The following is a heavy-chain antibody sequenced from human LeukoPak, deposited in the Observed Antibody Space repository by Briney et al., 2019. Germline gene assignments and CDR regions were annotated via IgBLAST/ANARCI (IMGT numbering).Heavy chain of an antibody. D-gene: IGHD2-15*01. CDR1: VFPFHPC. CDR3: AKRHCRGGTCYSDSYYLDV. J-gene: IGHJ6*03. CDR2: FWATGGST. V-gene: IGHV3-23*01. Sequence: GGSPRLFCALSVFPFHPCPQRGGPGAPRGGGGGVSGFWATGGSTYSADSVKGRFTISRDNSKNTLILQMNNLRVEDTALYYCAKRHCRGGTCYSDSYYLDVWGKGTTVTVSS.